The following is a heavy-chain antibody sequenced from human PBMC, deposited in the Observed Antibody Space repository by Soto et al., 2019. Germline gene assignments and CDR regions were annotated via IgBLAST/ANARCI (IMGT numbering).Heavy chain of an antibody. Sequence: PSETLSLTCAVYGGSFGGYYWSWIRQPPGKGLEWVGEINHSGSTNYNPSLKSRVTISVDTSKNQFSLKLSSVTAADTAVYYCARGHRFTMVRGISHVYYYMDVWGKGTTVTVSS. D-gene: IGHD3-10*01. CDR3: ARGHRFTMVRGISHVYYYMDV. J-gene: IGHJ6*03. CDR1: GGSFGGYY. CDR2: INHSGST. V-gene: IGHV4-34*01.